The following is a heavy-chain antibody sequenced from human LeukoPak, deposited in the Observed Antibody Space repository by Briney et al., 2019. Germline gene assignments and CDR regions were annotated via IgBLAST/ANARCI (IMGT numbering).Heavy chain of an antibody. CDR3: ATTTRYGDYVWFDP. Sequence: PSETLSLTCTVSGGSISSYYWSWIRQPPGKGLEWIGRIYTSGSTNYNPSLKSRVTMSVDTSKNQFSLKLSSVTAADTAVYYCATTTRYGDYVWFDPWGQGTLVTVSS. CDR1: GGSISSYY. V-gene: IGHV4-4*07. J-gene: IGHJ5*02. D-gene: IGHD4-17*01. CDR2: IYTSGST.